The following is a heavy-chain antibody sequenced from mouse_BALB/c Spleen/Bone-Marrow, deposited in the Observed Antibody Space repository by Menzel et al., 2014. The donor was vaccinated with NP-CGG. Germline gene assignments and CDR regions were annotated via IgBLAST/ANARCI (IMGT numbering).Heavy chain of an antibody. CDR2: IAPGSGNI. J-gene: IGHJ4*01. CDR1: GYTFTSYW. Sequence: DLVKPEASVKLSCKASGYTFTSYWINWVKQRPGQGLEWIGRIAPGSGNIYYNEMFKVKATLTVDASSSTAYIQLSSLSSEDSAVYFCARSYYVSSPYAMDYWGQGTSVTVSS. CDR3: ARSYYVSSPYAMDY. D-gene: IGHD1-1*01. V-gene: IGHV1S41*01.